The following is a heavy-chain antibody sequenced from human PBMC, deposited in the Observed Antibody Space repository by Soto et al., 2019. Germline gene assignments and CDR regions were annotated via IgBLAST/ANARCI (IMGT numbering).Heavy chain of an antibody. D-gene: IGHD3-3*01. CDR3: AKDFFRYYYYYGMDV. J-gene: IGHJ6*02. CDR2: ISYDGSNK. V-gene: IGHV3-30*18. CDR1: GFTFSSYG. Sequence: PGGSLRLSCAASGFTFSSYGMHWVRQAPGKGLEWVAVISYDGSNKYYADSVKGRFTISRDNSKNTLYLQMNSLRAEDTAVYYCAKDFFRYYYYYGMDVWGQGTTVTVSS.